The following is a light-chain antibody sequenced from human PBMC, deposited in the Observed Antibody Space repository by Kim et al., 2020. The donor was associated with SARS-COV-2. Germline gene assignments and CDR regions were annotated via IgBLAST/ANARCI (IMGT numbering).Light chain of an antibody. CDR3: QAWDCSTAV. CDR1: KLGDKY. CDR2: QDS. V-gene: IGLV3-1*01. Sequence: SYELTQPPSVSVSPGQTASITCPGDKLGDKYACWYQQKPGQSPVLVIYQDSKRPSGIPERFSGSNSGNTATLTISGTQAMDEADYYCQAWDCSTAVFGGG. J-gene: IGLJ2*01.